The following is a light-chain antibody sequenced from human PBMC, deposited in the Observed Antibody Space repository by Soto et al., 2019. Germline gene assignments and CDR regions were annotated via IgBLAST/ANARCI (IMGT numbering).Light chain of an antibody. CDR3: QQYGSSPLT. V-gene: IGKV3-20*01. Sequence: EIVLTQSPGTLSLSPGERATLSCRASQSVSSNYLAWYQQKPGQAPRLLIYGASSRATGIPDRFSGSGSGTDFTLTISRLEPEDFAVSHCQQYGSSPLTFGGGTKVEIK. CDR2: GAS. J-gene: IGKJ4*01. CDR1: QSVSSNY.